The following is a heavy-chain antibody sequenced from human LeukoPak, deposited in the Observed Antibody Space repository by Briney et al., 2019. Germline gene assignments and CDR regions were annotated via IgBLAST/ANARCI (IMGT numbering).Heavy chain of an antibody. Sequence: PGTSLRLSCAASGFTFNTHAMRCVRQAPGKGLEWVSAISGSGGSTYYADSVKGRFTISRDNSKNSLYLQMNSLRAEDTAVYYCARVSSSWSPYFDYWGQGTLVTVSS. CDR1: GFTFNTHA. V-gene: IGHV3-23*01. D-gene: IGHD6-13*01. CDR3: ARVSSSWSPYFDY. CDR2: ISGSGGST. J-gene: IGHJ4*02.